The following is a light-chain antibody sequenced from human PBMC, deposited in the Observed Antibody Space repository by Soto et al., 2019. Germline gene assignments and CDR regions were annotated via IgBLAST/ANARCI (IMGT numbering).Light chain of an antibody. CDR1: QSITSSY. CDR2: GAS. V-gene: IGKV3-20*01. Sequence: EIGLTQSPGTLSLSPGERATLSCRASQSITSSYLAVHHQKPGRAPRVLIDGASSRATGIPDRSSGSGSGTDVTAPISRLELEDFAGYCGQQYGNPPSNALGQGTKVEI. J-gene: IGKJ2*01. CDR3: QQYGNPPSNA.